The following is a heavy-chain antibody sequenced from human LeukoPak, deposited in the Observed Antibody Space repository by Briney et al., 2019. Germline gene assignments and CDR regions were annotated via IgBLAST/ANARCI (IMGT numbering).Heavy chain of an antibody. D-gene: IGHD3-16*01. CDR2: ISYDGSNK. CDR3: ARERGGGRGRYGMDV. Sequence: GGSLRLSCTASGFTFSSYAMHWVRQAPGKGLGWVAVISYDGSNKYYADSVKGRFTISRDNSKHTLYLQMNSLIAEDTAVYYCARERGGGRGRYGMDVWAQGPTVRVSS. V-gene: IGHV3-30*04. CDR1: GFTFSSYA. J-gene: IGHJ6*02.